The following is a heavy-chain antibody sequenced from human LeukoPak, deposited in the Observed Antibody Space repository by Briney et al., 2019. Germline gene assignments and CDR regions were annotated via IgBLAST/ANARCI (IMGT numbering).Heavy chain of an antibody. CDR3: AVTWNADRTFAP. CDR1: GGSISSGSYY. D-gene: IGHD1-1*01. V-gene: IGHV4-61*10. CDR2: IYYLGST. Sequence: PSETLSLTCTVSGGSISSGSYYYSWIRQPAGKGLEWIGHIYYLGSTSYNPSLRSRVTISMDASKNQSSLTLPSVTAADTAVYYCAVTWNADRTFAPWGQGILVTVSS. J-gene: IGHJ5*02.